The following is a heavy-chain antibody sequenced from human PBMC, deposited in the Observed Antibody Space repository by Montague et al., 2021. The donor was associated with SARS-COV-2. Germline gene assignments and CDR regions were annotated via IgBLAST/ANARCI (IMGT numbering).Heavy chain of an antibody. CDR3: TRDLRSIVGDGLDI. CDR1: GFTFSNYD. Sequence: SLRLSCAASGFTFSNYDMNWVRQAPGKGPEWISCISTSAYTTSYAGSVKGRFTISRDNGKNSLYLQMNSLRVEDTAVYYCTRDLRSIVGDGLDIWGQGTKVTVSS. V-gene: IGHV3-48*03. CDR2: ISTSAYTT. D-gene: IGHD3-16*02. J-gene: IGHJ3*02.